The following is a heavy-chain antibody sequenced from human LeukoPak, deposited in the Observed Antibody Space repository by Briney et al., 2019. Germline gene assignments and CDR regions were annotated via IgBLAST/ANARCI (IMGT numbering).Heavy chain of an antibody. V-gene: IGHV3-33*06. CDR3: AKGGDDYGPPGP. D-gene: IGHD4-17*01. J-gene: IGHJ5*02. CDR1: GFTFSSYG. Sequence: GGSLRLSCAASGFTFSSYGMHWVRQAPGKGLEWVAVIWYDGSNKYYADSVKGRFTISRDNSKNTLYLQMNRLRAEDTAVYYCAKGGDDYGPPGPWGQGTLVTVSS. CDR2: IWYDGSNK.